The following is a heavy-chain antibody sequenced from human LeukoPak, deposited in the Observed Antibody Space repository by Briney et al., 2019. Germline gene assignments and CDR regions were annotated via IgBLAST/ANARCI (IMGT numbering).Heavy chain of an antibody. CDR3: ARDANGVLGDY. J-gene: IGHJ4*02. CDR1: GYTFSSYG. V-gene: IGHV1-18*01. CDR2: ISVYSGNT. Sequence: ASVKVSCKASGYTFSSYGISWVRQAPGQGLXWMGWISVYSGNTNYAQRFQDRVTMTTDTSTTTAYMELRSLRSDDTAMYYCARDANGVLGDYWGQGTLVTVSS. D-gene: IGHD2-8*01.